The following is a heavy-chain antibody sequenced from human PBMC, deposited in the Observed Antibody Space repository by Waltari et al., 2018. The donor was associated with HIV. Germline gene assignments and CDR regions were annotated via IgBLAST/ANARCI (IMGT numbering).Heavy chain of an antibody. D-gene: IGHD4-17*01. CDR3: ARYDDYGDYVDI. CDR2: IIPIFGTA. CDR1: GGTFSSYA. V-gene: IGHV1-69*01. J-gene: IGHJ3*02. Sequence: QVQLVQSGAEGKKPGSSLKVSCKASGGTFSSYAISCVRQAPGQGLEWMGGIIPIFGTANYAQKFQGRVTITADESTSTAYMELSSLRSEDTAVYYCARYDDYGDYVDIWGQGTMVTVSS.